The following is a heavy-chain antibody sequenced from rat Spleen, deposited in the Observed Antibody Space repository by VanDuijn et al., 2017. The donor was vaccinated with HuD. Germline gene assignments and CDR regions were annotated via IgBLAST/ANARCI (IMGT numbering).Heavy chain of an antibody. CDR2: ISYDGTAT. CDR1: GFTFSYYG. V-gene: IGHV5-29*01. J-gene: IGHJ2*01. D-gene: IGHD3-1*01. CDR3: ARGALSYFDY. Sequence: EVQLVESGGGLVRPGRSLKLSCAASGFTFSYYGMAWVRQAPTRGLEWVASISYDGTATYYRDSVKGRFTISRDDAKSTLYLQMDSLRSEDTATYYCARGALSYFDYWGQGVMVTVSS.